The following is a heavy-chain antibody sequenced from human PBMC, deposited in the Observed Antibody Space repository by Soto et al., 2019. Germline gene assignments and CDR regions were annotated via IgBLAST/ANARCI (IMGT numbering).Heavy chain of an antibody. Sequence: ASVKVSCKASGYTFTSYGISWVRQAPGQGLEWMGWISAYNGNTNYAQKLQGRVTMTTDTSTSTAYMELRSLRSDDTAVYYCARSRNQRYCSGGSCLLAPYYFDYWGQGTLVTVSS. J-gene: IGHJ4*02. CDR1: GYTFTSYG. V-gene: IGHV1-18*01. D-gene: IGHD2-15*01. CDR2: ISAYNGNT. CDR3: ARSRNQRYCSGGSCLLAPYYFDY.